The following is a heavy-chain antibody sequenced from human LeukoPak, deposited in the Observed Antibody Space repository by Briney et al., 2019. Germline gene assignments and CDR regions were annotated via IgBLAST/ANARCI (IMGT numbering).Heavy chain of an antibody. J-gene: IGHJ4*02. Sequence: NPSETLSLTCTVSGGSISINNYYWGCIRQPPGKGLEWIGNIYYSGSTYYNPSLKSRVTISVDTSKNQFSLKLSSATAADTAVYYCARLPRYDFWSWGQGTLVTVSS. CDR2: IYYSGST. CDR3: ARLPRYDFWS. D-gene: IGHD3-3*01. V-gene: IGHV4-39*01. CDR1: GGSISINNYY.